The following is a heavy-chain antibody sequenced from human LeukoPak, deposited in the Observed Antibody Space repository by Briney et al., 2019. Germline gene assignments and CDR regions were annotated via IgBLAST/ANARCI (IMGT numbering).Heavy chain of an antibody. CDR3: AKAASSSWPSYYYGMDV. CDR1: GFIFTSYS. V-gene: IGHV3-23*01. CDR2: ITGGGSNT. Sequence: GGSLRLSCAASGFIFTSYSMNWVRQAPGKGRGGVSVITGGGSNTYYADSVKGRFTISKDNSKNTVYLQMNSLRVDDTAVYFCAKAASSSWPSYYYGMDVWGQGTAVTVSS. J-gene: IGHJ6*02. D-gene: IGHD6-13*01.